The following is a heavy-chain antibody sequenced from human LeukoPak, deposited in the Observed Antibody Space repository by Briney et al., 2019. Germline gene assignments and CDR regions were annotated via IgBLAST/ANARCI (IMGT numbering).Heavy chain of an antibody. D-gene: IGHD2-2*01. V-gene: IGHV4-39*01. CDR1: GGSISSSDFF. Sequence: PSETLSLTCTVSGGSISSSDFFWVWIRQPPGKGLEWIGNINSFGSTYYSPSLKSRVTISVDTSKNQFSLRLSSVTAADTAVYYCAKYCSSTSCANVGMDVWGRGTTVTVSS. J-gene: IGHJ6*02. CDR2: INSFGST. CDR3: AKYCSSTSCANVGMDV.